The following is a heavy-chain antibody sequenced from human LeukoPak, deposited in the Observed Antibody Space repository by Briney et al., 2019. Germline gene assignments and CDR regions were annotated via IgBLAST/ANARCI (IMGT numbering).Heavy chain of an antibody. D-gene: IGHD1-20*01. J-gene: IGHJ4*02. CDR2: ISYDGSNK. V-gene: IGHV3-30-3*01. CDR1: GFTFSSYA. Sequence: GGSLRLSCAASGFTFSSYAMHWVRQAPGKGLEWVAVISYDGSNKYYADSVKGRFTISRDNSKNTLYLQMNSLRAEDTAVYYCASDNWNNFDSWGQGTLVTVSS. CDR3: ASDNWNNFDS.